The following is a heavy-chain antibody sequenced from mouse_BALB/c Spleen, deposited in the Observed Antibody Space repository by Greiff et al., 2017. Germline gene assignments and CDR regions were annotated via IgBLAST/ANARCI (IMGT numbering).Heavy chain of an antibody. CDR1: GFSLTSYG. Sequence: VQLVESGPGLVAPSQSLSITCTVSGFSLTSYGVHWVRQPPGKGLEWLGVIWAGGSTNYNSALMSRLSISKDNSKSQVFLKMNSLQTDDTAMYYCARDLRGTGTSAMDYWGQGTSVTVSS. CDR3: ARDLRGTGTSAMDY. J-gene: IGHJ4*01. D-gene: IGHD4-1*01. CDR2: IWAGGST. V-gene: IGHV2-9*02.